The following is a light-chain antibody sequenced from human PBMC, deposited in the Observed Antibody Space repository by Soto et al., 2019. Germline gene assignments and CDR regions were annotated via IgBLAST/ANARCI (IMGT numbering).Light chain of an antibody. CDR2: GAS. V-gene: IGKV3-15*01. CDR3: QQYNNWPRT. Sequence: EIVMTQSPATLSVSPGERATLSCRASQSVSSNLAWYQQKPGQAPRLLIYGASTRATGIPARFSGSGSGTEFTLTISSRQSEDFAVYYCQQYNNWPRTFGQGNKVEIK. J-gene: IGKJ1*01. CDR1: QSVSSN.